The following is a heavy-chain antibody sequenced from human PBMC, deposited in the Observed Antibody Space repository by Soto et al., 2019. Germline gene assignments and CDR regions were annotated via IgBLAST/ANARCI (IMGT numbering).Heavy chain of an antibody. J-gene: IGHJ4*02. Sequence: GGSLRLSCASSGFTFSSYGMHLVRQAPGKGLEWVAVIWYDGSNKYYADSVKGRFTISRDNTKNTLYLQMNSLRAEDTAVYYCARDTRMMALNFDYWGQGTLVTVSS. CDR2: IWYDGSNK. D-gene: IGHD2-15*01. V-gene: IGHV3-33*01. CDR1: GFTFSSYG. CDR3: ARDTRMMALNFDY.